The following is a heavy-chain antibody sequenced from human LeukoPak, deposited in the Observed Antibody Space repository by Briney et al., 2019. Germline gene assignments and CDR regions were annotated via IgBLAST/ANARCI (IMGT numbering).Heavy chain of an antibody. J-gene: IGHJ4*02. CDR2: ISGSGGST. Sequence: PGGSLRLSCAASGFTFSSYWMSWVRQAPGKGLEWVSAISGSGGSTYYADSVKGRFTISRDNSKNTLYLQMNSLRAEDTAVYYCAKDHYYDSSGKSDFDYWGQGTLVTVSS. CDR3: AKDHYYDSSGKSDFDY. D-gene: IGHD3-22*01. CDR1: GFTFSSYW. V-gene: IGHV3-23*01.